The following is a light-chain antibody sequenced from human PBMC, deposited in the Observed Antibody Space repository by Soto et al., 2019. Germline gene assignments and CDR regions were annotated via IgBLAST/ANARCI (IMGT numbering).Light chain of an antibody. V-gene: IGLV4-69*01. Sequence: QPVLSQSPSASASLGASVKLTCTLSSRYSNYAIAWHQLQPEKGPRFLMRVNSDGSHTKGDGIPDRFSGSSSGAERYLTIPRLQSEDDADYYCQTWGNGIWVFGGGTKVTVL. CDR2: VNSDGSH. J-gene: IGLJ3*02. CDR1: SRYSNYA. CDR3: QTWGNGIWV.